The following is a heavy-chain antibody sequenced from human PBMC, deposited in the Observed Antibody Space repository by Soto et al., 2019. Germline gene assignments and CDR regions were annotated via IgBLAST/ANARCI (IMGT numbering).Heavy chain of an antibody. CDR3: ARVPPSLWFGGSYFAFDY. CDR1: GFTVSSNY. J-gene: IGHJ4*02. CDR2: IYKNNST. D-gene: IGHD3-10*01. V-gene: IGHV3-66*01. Sequence: GGSLRLSCAASGFTVSSNYMSWVRQAPGKGLDWVSNIYKNNSTSYADSVKGRFTISRDISKNTIYLQMNSLRAEDTAVYYCARVPPSLWFGGSYFAFDYWGQGTLVTVSS.